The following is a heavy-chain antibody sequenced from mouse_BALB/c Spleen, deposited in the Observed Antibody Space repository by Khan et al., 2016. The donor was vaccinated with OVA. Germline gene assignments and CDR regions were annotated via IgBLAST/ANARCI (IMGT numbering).Heavy chain of an antibody. D-gene: IGHD2-10*01. V-gene: IGHV9-3-1*01. CDR2: INTYTGES. J-gene: IGHJ4*01. CDR3: SRPPYFSYVMVY. Sequence: QIQLVQFGPELKKPGETVKISCKASGYTFTNYGMNWVKQAPGKGLKWMSWINTYTGESTYADDFKGRFAFSLETSASTAFLQINNLKNEDTATYFCSRPPYFSYVMVYWGQGTSVTVSS. CDR1: GYTFTNYG.